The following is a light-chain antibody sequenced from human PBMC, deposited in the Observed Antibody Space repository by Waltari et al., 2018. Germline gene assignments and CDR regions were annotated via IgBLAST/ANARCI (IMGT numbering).Light chain of an antibody. J-gene: IGLJ3*02. CDR3: CSYAGSYTWV. V-gene: IGLV2-11*01. Sequence: QSALTQPRSVSGSPGQSVTISCAGTSVDVGANNSVSWYQHHPGKAPKVVIYDVARRPSGVPDRFTGSRSGNTASLTISGLQADDEADYYCCSYAGSYTWVFGGGTRLTVL. CDR2: DVA. CDR1: SVDVGANNS.